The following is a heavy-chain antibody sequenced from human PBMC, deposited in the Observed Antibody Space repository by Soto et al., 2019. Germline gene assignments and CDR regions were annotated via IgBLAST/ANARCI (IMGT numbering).Heavy chain of an antibody. Sequence: GGSLRLSCAASGFTVSSNYMSWVRQAPGKGLEWVSVIYSGGSTYYADSVKGRFTISRDSSTNTVYLQINSLGAEDTAVYYCARDSPLTSARAFDIWGQGTVVTVS. J-gene: IGHJ3*02. CDR2: IYSGGST. V-gene: IGHV3-53*01. CDR1: GFTVSSNY. CDR3: ARDSPLTSARAFDI.